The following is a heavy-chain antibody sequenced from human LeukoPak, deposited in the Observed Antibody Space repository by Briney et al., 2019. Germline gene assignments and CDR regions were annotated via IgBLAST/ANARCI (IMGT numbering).Heavy chain of an antibody. CDR3: ARASSGWHPNWFDP. D-gene: IGHD6-19*01. J-gene: IGHJ5*02. CDR2: IYYSGST. CDR1: GGSISSGGYY. V-gene: IGHV4-31*03. Sequence: PSQTLSLTCTVSGGSISSGGYYWSWIRQHPGKGLEWIGYIYYSGSTYYNPSLKSRVTISVDTSKNQFSLKLSSVTAADTAVYYCARASSGWHPNWFDPWGQGTLVTVPS.